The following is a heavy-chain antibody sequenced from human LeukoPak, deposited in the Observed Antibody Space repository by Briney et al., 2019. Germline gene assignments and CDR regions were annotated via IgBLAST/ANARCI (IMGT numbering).Heavy chain of an antibody. CDR1: GGSISSDSYY. CDR2: IYTSGST. Sequence: SETLSLTCTVSGGSISSDSYYWSWIRQPAGKGLEWIGRIYTSGSTNYNPSLKSRVTISVDTSKNQFSLKLSSVTAADTAVYYCARAGSFSGSTDYWGQGTLVTVSS. CDR3: ARAGSFSGSTDY. J-gene: IGHJ4*02. D-gene: IGHD1-26*01. V-gene: IGHV4-61*02.